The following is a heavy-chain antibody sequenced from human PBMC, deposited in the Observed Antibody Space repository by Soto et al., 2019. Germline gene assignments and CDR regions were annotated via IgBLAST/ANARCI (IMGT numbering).Heavy chain of an antibody. V-gene: IGHV1-18*01. CDR3: ARYFDYNQVYYMDV. CDR2: ISAYNGNT. Sequence: ASVKVSCKASGYTFTSYGISWVRQAPGQGLEWMGWISAYNGNTNYAQKLQGRVTMTTDTSTSTAYMELRSLRSDDTAVYYCARYFDYNQVYYMDVWGKGTTVTVSS. CDR1: GYTFTSYG. D-gene: IGHD3-9*01. J-gene: IGHJ6*03.